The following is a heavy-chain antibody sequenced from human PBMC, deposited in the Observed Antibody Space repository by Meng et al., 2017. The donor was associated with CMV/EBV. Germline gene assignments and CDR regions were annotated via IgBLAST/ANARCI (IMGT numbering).Heavy chain of an antibody. J-gene: IGHJ3*02. CDR3: ARLAIGCSSTSCYRDAFDI. Sequence: SETLSLTCTVSGGSISSSSYYWGWIRQPPGKGLEWIGSIYYSGSTYYNPSLKSRVTISVDTSKNQFSLKLSSVTAADTAVYYCARLAIGCSSTSCYRDAFDIWGQGTMVTVSS. D-gene: IGHD2-2*01. CDR2: IYYSGST. V-gene: IGHV4-39*07. CDR1: GGSISSSSYY.